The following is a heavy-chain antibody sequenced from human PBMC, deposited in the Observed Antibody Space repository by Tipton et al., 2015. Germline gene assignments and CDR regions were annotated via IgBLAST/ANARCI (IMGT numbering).Heavy chain of an antibody. CDR1: GFTLSRYA. CDR2: ISGSGTGT. J-gene: IGHJ4*02. CDR3: TKPERGYTNSCPGY. V-gene: IGHV3-23*01. Sequence: SLRLSCSAAGFTLSRYAMNWVRQAPGKGLEWVSGISGSGTGTFYADSVKGRFTISRDNSKNTMYLQMNSLRAEDTALYYCTKPERGYTNSCPGYWGQGTLVTVSS. D-gene: IGHD2-2*02.